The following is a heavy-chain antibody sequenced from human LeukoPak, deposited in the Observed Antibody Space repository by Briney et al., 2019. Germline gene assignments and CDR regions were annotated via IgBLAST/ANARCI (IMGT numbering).Heavy chain of an antibody. CDR3: ATQWLGAFDI. D-gene: IGHD6-19*01. CDR2: FGPEDGET. CDR1: GYTLTELS. J-gene: IGHJ3*02. V-gene: IGHV1-24*01. Sequence: ASVKVSCKVSGYTLTELSMHWVRQAPGKGLEWMGGFGPEDGETIYAQKFRGRVTMTEDTSTDTAYMELSSLRSEDTAVYYCATQWLGAFDIWGQGTMVTVSS.